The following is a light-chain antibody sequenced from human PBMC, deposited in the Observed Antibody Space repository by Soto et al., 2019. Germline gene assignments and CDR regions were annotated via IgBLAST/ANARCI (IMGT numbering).Light chain of an antibody. V-gene: IGKV3-20*01. Sequence: DIVLTQSPGTLSLSPGERATLTCRASQSVSSSYLAWYQQKPGQAPRLLIYVASSRATGIPDRFSGSGSGTDFTFTISRLEPEDFAVYYCQQYGSSPLTFGQGTKVEI. CDR3: QQYGSSPLT. CDR1: QSVSSSY. CDR2: VAS. J-gene: IGKJ1*01.